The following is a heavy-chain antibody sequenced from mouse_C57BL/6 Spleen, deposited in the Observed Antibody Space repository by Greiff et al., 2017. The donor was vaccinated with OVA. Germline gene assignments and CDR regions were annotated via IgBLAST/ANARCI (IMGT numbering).Heavy chain of an antibody. Sequence: EVQRVESGGDLVKPGGSLKLSCAASGFTFSSYGMSWVRPTPDKRLEWVATISSGGSYTYYPDSVKGRFTISRDNAKNTLYLQMSSLKSEDTAMYYCARQRGLPLDYWGQGTTLTVSS. CDR2: ISSGGSYT. J-gene: IGHJ2*01. V-gene: IGHV5-6*01. CDR1: GFTFSSYG. CDR3: ARQRGLPLDY. D-gene: IGHD2-2*01.